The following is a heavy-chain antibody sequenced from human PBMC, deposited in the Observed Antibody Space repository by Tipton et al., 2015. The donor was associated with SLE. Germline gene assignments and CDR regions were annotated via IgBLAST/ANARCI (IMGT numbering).Heavy chain of an antibody. Sequence: PGLVKPSETLSLTCTVSGASISDYYWSWIRQPAGKGPEWVGRIYSSGSTNSNPSLESRVTMSADMSKNQFSLNLASVTAADTAVYYCARVRSQYWYFDPWGRGILVTVSS. CDR2: IYSSGST. CDR3: ARVRSQYWYFDP. CDR1: GASISDYY. V-gene: IGHV4-4*07. J-gene: IGHJ2*01.